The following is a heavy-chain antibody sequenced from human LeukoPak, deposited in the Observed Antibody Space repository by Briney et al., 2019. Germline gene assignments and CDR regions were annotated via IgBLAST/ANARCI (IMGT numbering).Heavy chain of an antibody. J-gene: IGHJ4*02. CDR3: ARRPVRGGVEYYFDY. CDR1: GGSISSSSYY. D-gene: IGHD3-10*01. V-gene: IGHV4-39*01. Sequence: PSETLSLTCTVSGGSISSSSYYWGWIRQPPGKGLEWIGSIYYSGSTYYNPSLKSRVTISAGTSKNQFSLKLSSVTAADTAVYYCARRPVRGGVEYYFDYWGQGTLVTVSS. CDR2: IYYSGST.